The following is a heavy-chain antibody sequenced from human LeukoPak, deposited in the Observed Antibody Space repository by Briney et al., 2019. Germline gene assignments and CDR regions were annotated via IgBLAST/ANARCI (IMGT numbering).Heavy chain of an antibody. D-gene: IGHD6-19*01. CDR3: ARGEGGAVAYYFDY. CDR2: INPNRGGT. V-gene: IGHV1-2*02. J-gene: IGHJ4*02. Sequence: ASVKVSCKASGYTFTDYYVHWVRQAPGQGLEWMGWINPNRGGTNYAQKLQGRVTMTTDTSTSTAYMELRSLRSDDTAVYYCARGEGGAVAYYFDYWGQGTLVTVSS. CDR1: GYTFTDYY.